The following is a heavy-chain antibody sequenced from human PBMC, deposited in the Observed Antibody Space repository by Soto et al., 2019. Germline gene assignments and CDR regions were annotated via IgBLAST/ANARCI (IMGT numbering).Heavy chain of an antibody. V-gene: IGHV1-18*01. CDR1: GYTFTSYG. Sequence: ASVKVSCKASGYTFTSYGISWVRQAPGQGLEWMGWISAYNGNTNYAQKLQGRVTMTTDTSTSTAYMELRSLRSDDTAVYYCARERYYDILTGYEGTYGMDVWGQGTTVTVSS. J-gene: IGHJ6*02. CDR3: ARERYYDILTGYEGTYGMDV. CDR2: ISAYNGNT. D-gene: IGHD3-9*01.